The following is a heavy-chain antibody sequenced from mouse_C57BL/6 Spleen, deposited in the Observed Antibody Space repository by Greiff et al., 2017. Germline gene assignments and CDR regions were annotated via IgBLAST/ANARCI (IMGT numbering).Heavy chain of an antibody. CDR2: ISSGGDYI. CDR3: TRDSSYGNYFDY. V-gene: IGHV5-9-1*02. Sequence: EVKLMESGEGLVKPGGSLKLSCAASGFTFSSYAMSWVRQTPEKRLEWVAYISSGGDYIYYADTVKGRFTISRDNARNTLYLQMSSLKSEDTAMYYCTRDSSYGNYFDYWCQGTTLTVSS. D-gene: IGHD2-1*01. J-gene: IGHJ2*01. CDR1: GFTFSSYA.